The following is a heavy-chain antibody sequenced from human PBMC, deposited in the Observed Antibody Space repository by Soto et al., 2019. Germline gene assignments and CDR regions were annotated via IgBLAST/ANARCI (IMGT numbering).Heavy chain of an antibody. CDR3: ARVSGYGQNDY. D-gene: IGHD5-12*01. CDR1: GFTFSSYW. V-gene: IGHV3-7*04. J-gene: IGHJ4*02. CDR2: IKQDGSEK. Sequence: EVQLVESGGGLVQPGGSLRLSCAASGFTFSSYWMSWVRQAPGKGLEWVANIKQDGSEKYYVDSVKGRFTISRDNAKNSLYLQMNSLRAEDTAVSYCARVSGYGQNDYWGQGTLVTVSS.